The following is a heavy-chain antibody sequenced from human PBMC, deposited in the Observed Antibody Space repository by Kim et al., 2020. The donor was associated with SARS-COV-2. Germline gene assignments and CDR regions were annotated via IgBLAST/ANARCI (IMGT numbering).Heavy chain of an antibody. CDR1: GYSFTSYW. D-gene: IGHD2-15*01. V-gene: IGHV5-51*01. CDR3: ARLRGGRYCSGGSCYHDI. Sequence: GESLKISSKGSGYSFTSYWIGWVRQMPGKGLEWMGIIYPGDSDTRYSPSFQGQVTISADKSISTAYLQWSSLKASDTAMYYCARLRGGRYCSGGSCYHDIWGQGTMVTVSS. CDR2: IYPGDSDT. J-gene: IGHJ3*02.